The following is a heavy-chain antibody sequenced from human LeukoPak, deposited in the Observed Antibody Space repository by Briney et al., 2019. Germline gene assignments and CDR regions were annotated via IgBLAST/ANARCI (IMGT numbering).Heavy chain of an antibody. J-gene: IGHJ4*02. V-gene: IGHV3-7*01. CDR3: ARMSSYCDY. D-gene: IGHD2-2*01. Sequence: GGSLRLSCVASGFTFSSHHMNWVRQTPGKGLESVATIKPDGSEKYYVDSVKGRFTISRDNARSSLYLQMNSLRAEDTGVYFCARMSSYCDYWGQGTLVTVSS. CDR1: GFTFSSHH. CDR2: IKPDGSEK.